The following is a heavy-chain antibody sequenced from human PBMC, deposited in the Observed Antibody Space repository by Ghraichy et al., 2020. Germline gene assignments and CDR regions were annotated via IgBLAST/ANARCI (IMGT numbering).Heavy chain of an antibody. CDR3: ARGPGAFDI. Sequence: ASVKVSCKAGGYNFTSYVINWVLQATVQGLEWMGWMNPNSGNTGYAQKFQGRVTMTRNTSISTAYMELSSLRSEDTAVYYCARGPGAFDIWGQGTMVTVSS. V-gene: IGHV1-8*01. CDR1: GYNFTSYV. CDR2: MNPNSGNT. J-gene: IGHJ3*02.